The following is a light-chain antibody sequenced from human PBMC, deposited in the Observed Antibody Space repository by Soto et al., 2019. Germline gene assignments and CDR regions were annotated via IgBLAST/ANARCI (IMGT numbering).Light chain of an antibody. J-gene: IGKJ1*01. CDR1: QSINSW. CDR3: QQYNSFPWT. Sequence: DIQMTQSPSTLSASVGDRVTITCRASQSINSWLAWYQQKPGEAPKLLIYKASNLENGIPSRFSGTVSGTELTLTIGSLQPDDFASYYCQQYNSFPWTFGQGTKVEIQ. V-gene: IGKV1-5*03. CDR2: KAS.